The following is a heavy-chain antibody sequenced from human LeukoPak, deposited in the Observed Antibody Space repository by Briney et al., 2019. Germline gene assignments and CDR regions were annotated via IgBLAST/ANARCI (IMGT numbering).Heavy chain of an antibody. J-gene: IGHJ3*02. Sequence: ASVKVSCKASGYTFTGYYMHWARQAPGQGLEWMGWINPNSGGTNYAQKFQGRVTMTRDTSISTAYMELSRLGSDDTAVYYCARTYGDDAFDIWGQGTMVTVSS. CDR3: ARTYGDDAFDI. D-gene: IGHD4-17*01. V-gene: IGHV1-2*02. CDR2: INPNSGGT. CDR1: GYTFTGYY.